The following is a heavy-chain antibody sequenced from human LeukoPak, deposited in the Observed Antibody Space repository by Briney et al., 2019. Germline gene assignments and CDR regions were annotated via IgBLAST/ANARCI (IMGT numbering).Heavy chain of an antibody. CDR2: ISSRSRTI. V-gene: IGHV3-48*01. J-gene: IGHJ6*04. D-gene: IGHD3-10*02. CDR1: GFTFSLYS. CDR3: AELGITMIGGV. Sequence: GGSLRLSCAASGFTFSLYSMNWVRQAPGKGLEWVPYISSRSRTIYYADSVKGRFTISRDNAKNSLYLQMNSLRAEDTAVYYCAELGITMIGGVWGKGTTVTISS.